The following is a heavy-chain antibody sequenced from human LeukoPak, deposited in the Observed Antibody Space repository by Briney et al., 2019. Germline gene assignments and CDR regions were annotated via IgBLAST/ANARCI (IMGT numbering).Heavy chain of an antibody. CDR2: IKDTGGSA. J-gene: IGHJ4*02. V-gene: IGHV3-66*01. CDR1: GFTVSSNY. CDR3: GNVE. Sequence: GGSLRLSCAASGFTVSSNYMSWVRQAPGKGLEWVSNIKDTGGSAYYAEYVKGRFTVSRDNSKNALYLQMNSLRVDDTAVYYCGNVEWGQGIVVTVSS.